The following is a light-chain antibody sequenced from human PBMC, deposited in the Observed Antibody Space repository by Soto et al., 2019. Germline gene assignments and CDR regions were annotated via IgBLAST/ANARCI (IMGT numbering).Light chain of an antibody. Sequence: DIQMTQSPSTLSASVGDRVTITCRASQSISTWLAWYQQKPGKAPKLLIYKASGLESGVPSRFSGSGSGTDFTLTIISLQPDDFATSYCQQYNSYAPLTFGGGTKVEIK. CDR3: QQYNSYAPLT. CDR1: QSISTW. J-gene: IGKJ4*01. V-gene: IGKV1-5*03. CDR2: KAS.